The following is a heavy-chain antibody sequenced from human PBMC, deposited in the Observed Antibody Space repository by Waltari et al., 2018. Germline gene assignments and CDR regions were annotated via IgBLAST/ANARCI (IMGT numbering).Heavy chain of an antibody. CDR3: ARQLRFVDWIPRYFDS. CDR1: GSSISGSRNY. D-gene: IGHD3-3*01. CDR2: IYYSGTT. J-gene: IGHJ4*02. V-gene: IGHV4-39*01. Sequence: QMELQESGPRLVKPSEPLSLTCNVSGSSISGSRNYWAWLRQPPGKTLQWLGSIYYSGTTYYNPSLKGRFAMSVDTSRNQFSLNVNSVTAADTGIYYCARQLRFVDWIPRYFDSWGRGTLATVSS.